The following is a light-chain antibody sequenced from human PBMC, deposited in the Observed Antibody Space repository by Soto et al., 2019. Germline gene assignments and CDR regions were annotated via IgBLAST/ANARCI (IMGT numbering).Light chain of an antibody. V-gene: IGKV3-11*01. CDR2: DAS. CDR3: QQRSNWLT. CDR1: LSVSRN. J-gene: IGKJ5*01. Sequence: EIVMTQSPATLSVSPGERATLSCRASLSVSRNLAWYQQKPGQAPRLLIFDASTRATGIPARFSGSGSGTDFTLTISSLEPEDFAVYYCQQRSNWLTFGQGTRLEIK.